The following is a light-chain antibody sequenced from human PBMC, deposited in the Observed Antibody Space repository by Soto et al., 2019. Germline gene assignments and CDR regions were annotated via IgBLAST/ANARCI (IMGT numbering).Light chain of an antibody. V-gene: IGLV1-40*01. Sequence: QAVVTQPPSVSGAPGQRVTISCTGSSSKIGAGYDVHWYQQLPGTAPKLLIYANNNRPSGVPDRFSGSKSGTSASLAITGLQAEDEADYYCQSYDSSLSGFVLFGGGTKLTVL. CDR2: ANN. CDR1: SSKIGAGYD. CDR3: QSYDSSLSGFVL. J-gene: IGLJ2*01.